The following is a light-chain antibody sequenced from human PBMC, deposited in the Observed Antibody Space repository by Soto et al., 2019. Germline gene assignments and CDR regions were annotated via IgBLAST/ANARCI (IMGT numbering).Light chain of an antibody. Sequence: DVVMTQSPLSLPVTLGQPASISCRSSQSLVYSDGNAYLNWFHQRPGQSPRRLIDKVSYRDSEVPDRFSGSGSGTDFTLKISRVEAEYVGVYYCKQGTPCPPYTFGQGTKLEIK. CDR1: QSLVYSDGNAY. CDR3: KQGTPCPPYT. J-gene: IGKJ2*01. CDR2: KVS. V-gene: IGKV2-30*01.